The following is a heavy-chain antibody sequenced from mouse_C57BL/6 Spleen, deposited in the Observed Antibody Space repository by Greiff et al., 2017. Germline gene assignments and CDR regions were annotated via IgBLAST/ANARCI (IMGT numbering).Heavy chain of an antibody. CDR3: ARDCGGYPFAY. V-gene: IGHV3-6*01. CDR1: GYSITSGYY. Sequence: VQLKESGPGFVKPSQSLSLTCSVTGYSITSGYYWYWIRPVPGNILEWTGFISYDGSNYYKPSLKNRISISRDTAKNQFFLKLNSVTTEDTATYYCARDCGGYPFAYWGQGTLVTVSA. J-gene: IGHJ3*01. CDR2: ISYDGSN. D-gene: IGHD2-2*01.